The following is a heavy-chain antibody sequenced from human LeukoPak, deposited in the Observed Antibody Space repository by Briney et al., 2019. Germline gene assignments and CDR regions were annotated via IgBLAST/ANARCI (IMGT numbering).Heavy chain of an antibody. V-gene: IGHV3-49*04. J-gene: IGHJ4*02. CDR2: IRSKAYGGTT. CDR1: GFTFGDYA. D-gene: IGHD6-13*01. Sequence: GGSLRLSCTASGFTFGDYAMSWVRQAPGKGLECVGFIRSKAYGGTTEYAASVKGRFTISRDDSKSIAYLQMNSLKTEDTAVYYCTSPYSSSWSLDYWGQGTLVTVSS. CDR3: TSPYSSSWSLDY.